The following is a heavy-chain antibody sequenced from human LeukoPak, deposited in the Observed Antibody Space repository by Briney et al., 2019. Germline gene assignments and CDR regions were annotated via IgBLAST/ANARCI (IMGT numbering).Heavy chain of an antibody. CDR2: ITSSSSYI. V-gene: IGHV3-21*01. D-gene: IGHD3-3*01. Sequence: GGSLRLSCAVSGFTFSSYTMNWVRQAPGKGLEWVSSITSSSSYIYYVDSVKGRFTISRDNAKNSLCLQMNSLRAEDTAVYYCARVSGYYNWFDPWGQGTLVTVPS. CDR1: GFTFSSYT. J-gene: IGHJ5*02. CDR3: ARVSGYYNWFDP.